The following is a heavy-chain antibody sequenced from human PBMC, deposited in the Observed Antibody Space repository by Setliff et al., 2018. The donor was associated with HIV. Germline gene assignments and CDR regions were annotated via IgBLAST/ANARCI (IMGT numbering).Heavy chain of an antibody. Sequence: GGSLRLSCTASGFTFSDYWMHWVRRGPGRGLEWVSRIGRDGTVANYADSVKGRFTISRDNAKNSLYLQMNSLRAEDTAVYYCARNIYGDNHNYYYYYGMDVWGQGTTVTVSS. CDR2: IGRDGTVA. CDR1: GFTFSDYW. J-gene: IGHJ6*02. V-gene: IGHV3-74*01. CDR3: ARNIYGDNHNYYYYYGMDV. D-gene: IGHD4-17*01.